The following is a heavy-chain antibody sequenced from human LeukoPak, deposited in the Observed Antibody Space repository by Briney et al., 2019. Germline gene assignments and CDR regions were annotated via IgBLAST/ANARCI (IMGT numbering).Heavy chain of an antibody. CDR1: GFTFSSYA. CDR3: ARDPYSGGYGAYYYYYMDV. CDR2: ITTSSTYM. D-gene: IGHD6-19*01. V-gene: IGHV3-21*01. Sequence: GGSLRLSCAASGFTFSSYAMTWVRQAPGKGLEWVSSITTSSTYMFYADSVRGRFTISRDNAENSLYLQMNSLRDEDTAVYYCARDPYSGGYGAYYYYYMDVWGKGTTVTVSS. J-gene: IGHJ6*03.